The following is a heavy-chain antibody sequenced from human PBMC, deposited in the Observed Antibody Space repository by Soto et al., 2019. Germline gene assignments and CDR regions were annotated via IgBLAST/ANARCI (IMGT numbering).Heavy chain of an antibody. CDR2: VDVGGGST. CDR1: GFTFSTHA. D-gene: IGHD6-25*01. V-gene: IGHV3-23*01. J-gene: IGHJ3*02. Sequence: EVQLLESGGGLVQPGGSLRLSCAASGFTFSTHAMIWVRQAPGKGLNWVSTVDVGGGSTYYTDSVKGRFTVSRDNSRNRVYLQLNTLRAEDPPIYFCARDSGPAGGGACDIWGQGTRVTVSS. CDR3: ARDSGPAGGGACDI.